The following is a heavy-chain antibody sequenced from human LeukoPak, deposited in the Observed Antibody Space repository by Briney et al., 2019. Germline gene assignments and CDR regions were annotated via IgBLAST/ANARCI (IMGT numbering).Heavy chain of an antibody. CDR1: GDSISSTSGF. CDR3: ARHQKYLQRPFDK. CDR2: IHYAGTI. D-gene: IGHD1-1*01. Sequence: SETLSLTCTVTGDSISSTSGFWGWIRQPPGKGMEWIGTIHYAGTIYYNPSFKSRLTISVDTSKNQFSLKLSSVTAADTAVYYCARHQKYLQRPFDKWGQGTLVAVSS. V-gene: IGHV4-39*01. J-gene: IGHJ4*02.